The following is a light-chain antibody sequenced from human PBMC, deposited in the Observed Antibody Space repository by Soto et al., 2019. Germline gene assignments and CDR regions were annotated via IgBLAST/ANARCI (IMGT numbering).Light chain of an antibody. CDR2: DDN. CDR1: SSNIGGNS. V-gene: IGLV1-51*01. Sequence: QSVLTQPPSVSAAPGQKVTISCSGSSSNIGGNSVSWYQQLPGTAPKLLIYDDNKRPSGIPDRFSGSKSGTSASLAISGLRSDDEADYFCATWDDSLNGFYVFGTGTKVNVL. CDR3: ATWDDSLNGFYV. J-gene: IGLJ1*01.